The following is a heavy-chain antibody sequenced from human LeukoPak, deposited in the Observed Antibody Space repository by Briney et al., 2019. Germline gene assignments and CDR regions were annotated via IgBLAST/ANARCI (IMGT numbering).Heavy chain of an antibody. CDR2: ISGSGGST. CDR1: GFTFSSYW. D-gene: IGHD5-12*01. J-gene: IGHJ4*02. V-gene: IGHV3-23*01. Sequence: GGSLRLSCAASGFTFSSYWMSWVRQAPGKGLEWVSAISGSGGSTYYADSVKGRFTISRDNSKNTLYLQMNSLRAEDTAVYYYAKVFLLGGYDSYWGQGTLVTVSS. CDR3: AKVFLLGGYDSY.